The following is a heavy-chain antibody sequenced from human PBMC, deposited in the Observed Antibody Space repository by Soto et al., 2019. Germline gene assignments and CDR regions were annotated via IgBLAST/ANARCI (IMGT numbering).Heavy chain of an antibody. CDR2: ISYGGDNK. J-gene: IGHJ4*02. CDR3: AKARHSTSWYGLEADF. CDR1: GFIFNDYA. V-gene: IGHV3-30*09. D-gene: IGHD6-13*01. Sequence: QVQLVESGGGVVQPGRSLRLSCAASGFIFNDYAMHWVRQAPGKGLEWVAVISYGGDNKYYADSVRGRFAISRDNLKKTLDMQMNSLTPEDTAVYHCAKARHSTSWYGLEADFWGQGTLVTVSS.